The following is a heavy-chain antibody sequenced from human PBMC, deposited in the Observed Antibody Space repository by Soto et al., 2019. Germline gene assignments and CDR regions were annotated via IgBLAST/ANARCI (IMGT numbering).Heavy chain of an antibody. CDR1: GFTFSSYG. CDR3: GRSVVRGLTPLED. J-gene: IGHJ4*02. V-gene: IGHV3-33*01. D-gene: IGHD3-10*01. CDR2: IWYDGSNK. Sequence: QVQLVESGGGVVQPGTSLRLSCAASGFTFSSYGMHWVRQAPGKGLEGVAVIWYDGSNKFYADSVKGRFTISRDNSKNTLYLQMNSLRVEDTAIYYCGRSVVRGLTPLEDWGQGTLVTVSS.